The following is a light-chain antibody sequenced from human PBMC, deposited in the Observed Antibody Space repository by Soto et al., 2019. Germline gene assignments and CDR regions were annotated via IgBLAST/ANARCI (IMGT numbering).Light chain of an antibody. V-gene: IGKV1-5*03. CDR2: RAS. J-gene: IGKJ1*01. CDR1: QSINVW. CDR3: QQHQTYST. Sequence: DIQMTQSPSTLSASVGDRVTITCRASQSINVWLAWYQQKPGKAPKLLIYRASSLESGVPSRFSGSGSGTEFTLTISSLQPDDFATYYCQQHQTYSTFGQGTKVEIK.